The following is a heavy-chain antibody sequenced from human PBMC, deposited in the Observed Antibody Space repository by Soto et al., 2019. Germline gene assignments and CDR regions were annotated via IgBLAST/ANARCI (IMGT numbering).Heavy chain of an antibody. CDR2: INAGNGNT. J-gene: IGHJ3*02. CDR1: GYTFTSYA. CDR3: ARVILTGYCSSTSCAYDAFDI. Sequence: ASVKVSCTASGYTFTSYAMHWVRQAPGQRLEWMGWINAGNGNTKYSQKFQGRVTITRDTSASTAYMELSSLRSEDTAVYYCARVILTGYCSSTSCAYDAFDIWGQGTMVTVSS. V-gene: IGHV1-3*01. D-gene: IGHD2-2*01.